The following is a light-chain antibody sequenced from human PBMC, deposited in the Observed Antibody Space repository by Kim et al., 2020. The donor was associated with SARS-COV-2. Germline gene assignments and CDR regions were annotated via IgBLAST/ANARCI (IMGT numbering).Light chain of an antibody. Sequence: DIQMTQSPSILSASVGDRVTITCRASQSISSWLAWYQQKPGKAPKLLISKASDLEGGVPSRFSGRGSGTEFILTINTLQPDDFATYSCQQYDSHPYTFGQGTKLEI. CDR2: KAS. CDR1: QSISSW. CDR3: QQYDSHPYT. J-gene: IGKJ2*01. V-gene: IGKV1-5*03.